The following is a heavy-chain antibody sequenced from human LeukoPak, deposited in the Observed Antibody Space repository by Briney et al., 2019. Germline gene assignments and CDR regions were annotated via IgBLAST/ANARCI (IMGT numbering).Heavy chain of an antibody. D-gene: IGHD2-21*02. V-gene: IGHV3-74*01. J-gene: IGHJ4*02. CDR2: ITPDGSST. Sequence: GGSLRLSCAASGFTFSTYWMHWVRQAPGKGLVWVSRITPDGSSTSHADSVKGRFTISRDNAKNTLYLQMNSLRTEDTAVYYCARGDSTLGDYWGQGALVTVSS. CDR1: GFTFSTYW. CDR3: ARGDSTLGDY.